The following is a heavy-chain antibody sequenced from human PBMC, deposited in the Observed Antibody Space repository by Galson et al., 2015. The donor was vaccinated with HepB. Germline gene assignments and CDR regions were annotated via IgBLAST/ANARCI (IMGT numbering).Heavy chain of an antibody. D-gene: IGHD6-6*01. Sequence: SLRLSCAASGFTFSSYEMNWVRQAPGKGLEWVSYISSSGSTIYYADSVKGRFTISRDNAKNSLYLQMNSLRAEDTAVYYCARLGGSSSLQETRNWGQGTLVTVSS. V-gene: IGHV3-48*03. CDR3: ARLGGSSSLQETRN. J-gene: IGHJ4*02. CDR2: ISSSGSTI. CDR1: GFTFSSYE.